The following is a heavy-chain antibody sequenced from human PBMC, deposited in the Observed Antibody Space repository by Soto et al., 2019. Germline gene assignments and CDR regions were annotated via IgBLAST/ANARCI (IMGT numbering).Heavy chain of an antibody. CDR1: GYTFSSSP. CDR2: INTANDDT. D-gene: IGHD5-12*01. J-gene: IGHJ4*02. V-gene: IGHV1-3*04. CDR3: ARDEGVASGN. Sequence: GALVKVSCKASGYTFSSSPLHWVRQAPGQRPEWMGWINTANDDTKYSQKFQDRVTLTRDTSASTAYMEVSSLTPEDTAVYYCARDEGVASGNWGQGTLVTVSS.